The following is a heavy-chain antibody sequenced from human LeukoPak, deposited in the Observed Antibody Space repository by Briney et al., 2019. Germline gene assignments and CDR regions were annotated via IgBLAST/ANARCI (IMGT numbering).Heavy chain of an antibody. CDR1: GGTFSSYA. J-gene: IGHJ4*02. Sequence: ASVKVSCKASGGTFSSYAISWVRQAPGQALEWMGGIIPIFGTANYAQKFQGRVTITADESTSTAYMELSSLRSEDTAVYYCARLNPPYYYDSSGYPRPPDYWGQGTLVTVSS. V-gene: IGHV1-69*13. CDR2: IIPIFGTA. D-gene: IGHD3-22*01. CDR3: ARLNPPYYYDSSGYPRPPDY.